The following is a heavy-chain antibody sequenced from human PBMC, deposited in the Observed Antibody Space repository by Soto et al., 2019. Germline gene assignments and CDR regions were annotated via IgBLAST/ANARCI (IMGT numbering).Heavy chain of an antibody. CDR2: ISWNSGSI. J-gene: IGHJ4*02. D-gene: IGHD1-20*01. Sequence: EVQLVESGGGLVQPGRSLRLSCAASGFTFDDYAMHWVRQAPGKGLEWVSGISWNSGSIGYADSVKCRFTISRDNAKNSLYLQMNSLRAEDTALYYCAKVPSDVLTDVPFDYWGQGTLVTVSS. V-gene: IGHV3-9*01. CDR1: GFTFDDYA. CDR3: AKVPSDVLTDVPFDY.